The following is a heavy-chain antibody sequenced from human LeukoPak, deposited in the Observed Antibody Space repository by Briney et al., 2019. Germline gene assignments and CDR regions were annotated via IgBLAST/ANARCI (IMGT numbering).Heavy chain of an antibody. V-gene: IGHV1-2*02. CDR3: ARVDGSPDY. J-gene: IGHJ4*02. D-gene: IGHD2-15*01. CDR2: INPNNGGT. Sequence: ASVKVSCKASGYTFTGYYIHWVRQAPGQGLEWMGWINPNNGGTNYAQTFQGRVTMTRDTSISTASMELSRLRSDDSAVYYCARVDGSPDYWGQGTLVTVSS. CDR1: GYTFTGYY.